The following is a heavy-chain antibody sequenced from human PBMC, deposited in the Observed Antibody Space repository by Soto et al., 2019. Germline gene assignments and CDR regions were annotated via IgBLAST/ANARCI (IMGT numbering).Heavy chain of an antibody. Sequence: QVQLVESGGGLVKPGGSLRLSCAASGFTFSDYYMSWIRQAPGKGLEWVSYISHGSTTIYYTDSVKGRFTISRDNAKNSLYLQMNSLRAEDTAVYYYARGRAYPDAFDIWGQGTMVTVSS. J-gene: IGHJ3*02. CDR3: ARGRAYPDAFDI. CDR2: ISHGSTTI. V-gene: IGHV3-11*01. CDR1: GFTFSDYY.